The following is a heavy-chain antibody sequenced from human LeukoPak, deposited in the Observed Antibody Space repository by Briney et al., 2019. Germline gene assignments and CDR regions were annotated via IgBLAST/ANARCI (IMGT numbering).Heavy chain of an antibody. Sequence: PGGSLRLSCAASGFTFTNYAMSWVRQAPGKGLEWVSTISDGGGSTYSADSVMGRFTISRDNSKTTLYLQMNSLRAEDTAVYYCAKENWVYNWKYDSSGSGINYWGQGTRVTVSS. CDR1: GFTFTNYA. CDR3: AKENWVYNWKYDSSGSGINY. V-gene: IGHV3-23*01. J-gene: IGHJ4*02. CDR2: ISDGGGST. D-gene: IGHD3-22*01.